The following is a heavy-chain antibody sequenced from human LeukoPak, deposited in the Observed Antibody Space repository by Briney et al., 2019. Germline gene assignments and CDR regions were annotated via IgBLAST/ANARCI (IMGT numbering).Heavy chain of an antibody. J-gene: IGHJ3*02. D-gene: IGHD6-19*01. V-gene: IGHV1-8*02. CDR2: MNPNSGNT. Sequence: GASVKVSCKASGHTFTSYDINWVRQATGQGLEWMGWMNPNSGNTAYAQKLQGRVTMTTDTSTSTAYMELRSLRSDDTAVYYCARAVLSGWYGDRGAFDIWGQGTMVTVSS. CDR3: ARAVLSGWYGDRGAFDI. CDR1: GHTFTSYD.